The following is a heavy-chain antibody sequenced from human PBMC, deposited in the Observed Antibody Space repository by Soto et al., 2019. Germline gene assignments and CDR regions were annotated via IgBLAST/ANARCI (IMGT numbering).Heavy chain of an antibody. D-gene: IGHD6-19*01. CDR1: GWTCTGYY. J-gene: IGHJ6*02. CDR3: ARDRAVAGTYHYGMDV. CDR2: INPNSGGT. Sequence: ASVKGARKASGWTCTGYYMDWVRQAPGQGLEWMGWINPNSGGTNYAQKFQGWVTMTRDTSISTAYMELSRLRSDDTAVYYCARDRAVAGTYHYGMDVWGQGTTVTVSS. V-gene: IGHV1-2*04.